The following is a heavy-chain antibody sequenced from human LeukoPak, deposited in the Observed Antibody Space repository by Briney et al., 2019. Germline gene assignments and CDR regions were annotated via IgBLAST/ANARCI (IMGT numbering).Heavy chain of an antibody. CDR1: GGSISSYY. D-gene: IGHD3-22*01. V-gene: IGHV4-59*01. Sequence: SETLSLTCTVSGGSISSYYWSWIRQPPGKGLEWIGYIYYSGSTNYNPSLKSRVTISVDTSKNQFSLKLSSVTAADTAVYYCARQNTYYYDPFDYWGQGTLVTVSS. CDR3: ARQNTYYYDPFDY. J-gene: IGHJ4*02. CDR2: IYYSGST.